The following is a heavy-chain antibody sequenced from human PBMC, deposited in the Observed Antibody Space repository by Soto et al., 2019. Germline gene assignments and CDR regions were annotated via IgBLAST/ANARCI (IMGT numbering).Heavy chain of an antibody. CDR1: GFTFSSYW. D-gene: IGHD3-3*01. J-gene: IGHJ6*03. V-gene: IGHV3-74*01. CDR2: INSDGSST. Sequence: PGGSLRLSCAASGFTFSSYWMHWVRQAPGKGLVWVSRINSDGSSTSYADSVKGRFTISRDNAKNTLYLQMNSLRAEDTAVYYCARGPSGYDFWSGYYKGTSYYYYYMDVWGKGTTVTVSS. CDR3: ARGPSGYDFWSGYYKGTSYYYYYMDV.